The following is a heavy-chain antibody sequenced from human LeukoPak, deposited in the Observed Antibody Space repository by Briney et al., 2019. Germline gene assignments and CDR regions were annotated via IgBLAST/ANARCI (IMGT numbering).Heavy chain of an antibody. D-gene: IGHD3-16*02. CDR3: ARVLTMDMITFGGVIVDEYYFDY. CDR1: GFTFSSYG. J-gene: IGHJ4*02. V-gene: IGHV3-30*03. CDR2: ISYDGSNK. Sequence: GRSLRLSCAASGFTFSSYGMHWVRQAPGKGLEWVAVISYDGSNKYYADSVRGRFTISRDNSKNTLYLQMNSLRAEDTAVYYCARVLTMDMITFGGVIVDEYYFDYWGQGTLVTVSS.